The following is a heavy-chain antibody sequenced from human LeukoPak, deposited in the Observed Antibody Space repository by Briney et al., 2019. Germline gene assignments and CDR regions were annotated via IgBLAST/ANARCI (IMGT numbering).Heavy chain of an antibody. J-gene: IGHJ4*02. CDR3: ARGRQDIVVVPAAIGY. D-gene: IGHD2-2*01. CDR2: IYYSGST. Sequence: SSETLSLTCTVSGGSISSYYWSWIRQPPGKGLEWIGYIYYSGSTNYNPSLKSRVTISVDTSKNQFSLKLSSVTAADTAVYYCARGRQDIVVVPAAIGYWGQGTLVTVSS. CDR1: GGSISSYY. V-gene: IGHV4-59*12.